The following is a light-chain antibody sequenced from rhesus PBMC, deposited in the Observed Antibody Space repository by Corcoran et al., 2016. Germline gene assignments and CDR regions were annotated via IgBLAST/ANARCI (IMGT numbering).Light chain of an antibody. V-gene: IGKV1-69*01. CDR3: QQYDSFPWT. J-gene: IGKJ1*01. CDR1: QGISKW. Sequence: DIQMTQSPSSLSASVGDRVTITCRASQGISKWVAWYQQTPGKASKLLIYRAYNLEAGVPSRLSGSGSGTDFTLTVSSLQPEDFATYYCQQYDSFPWTFAQGTQVEFK. CDR2: RAY.